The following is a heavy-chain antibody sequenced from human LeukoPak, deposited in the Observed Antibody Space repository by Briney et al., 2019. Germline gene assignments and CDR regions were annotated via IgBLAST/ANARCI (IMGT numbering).Heavy chain of an antibody. J-gene: IGHJ5*02. V-gene: IGHV3-48*03. CDR2: ISSSGSTI. CDR1: GFTFSSYE. D-gene: IGHD3-22*01. Sequence: GGSLRLSCAASGFTFSSYEMNWVRQAPGKGLEWVSYISSSGSTIYYADSVKGRFTISRDNAKNSLYLQMNSLRAEDTAVYYCAKTVSSNPMIVPENWFDPWGQGTLVTVSS. CDR3: AKTVSSNPMIVPENWFDP.